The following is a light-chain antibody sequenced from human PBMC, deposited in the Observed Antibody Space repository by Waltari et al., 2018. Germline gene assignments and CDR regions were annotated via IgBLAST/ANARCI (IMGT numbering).Light chain of an antibody. CDR1: SSNIGSNT. J-gene: IGLJ3*02. CDR2: SNN. V-gene: IGLV1-44*01. CDR3: AAWDDSLNGL. Sequence: QSVLTQPPSASGTPGQRVTISCSGRSSNIGSNTVNWYQQLPGTAPTLRIYSNNQRPSGVPDRFSGSKSGTSASLAISGLQSEDEADYYCAAWDDSLNGLFGGGTKLTVL.